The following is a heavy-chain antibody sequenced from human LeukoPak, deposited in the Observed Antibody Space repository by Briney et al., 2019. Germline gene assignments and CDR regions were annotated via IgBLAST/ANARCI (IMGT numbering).Heavy chain of an antibody. CDR3: AKLRGSGRYHDAFDI. CDR1: GFTFSSYW. D-gene: IGHD3-10*01. J-gene: IGHJ3*02. CDR2: ISGSGGST. V-gene: IGHV3-23*01. Sequence: GGSLRLSCAASGFTFSSYWMHWVRQAPGKGLEWVSAISGSGGSTYYADSVKGRFTISRDNSKNTLYLQMNSLRAEDTAVHYCAKLRGSGRYHDAFDIWGQGTMVTVSS.